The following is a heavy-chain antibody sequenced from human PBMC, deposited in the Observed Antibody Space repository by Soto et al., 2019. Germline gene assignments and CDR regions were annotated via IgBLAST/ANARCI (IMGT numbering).Heavy chain of an antibody. D-gene: IGHD6-13*01. Sequence: SETLSLTCTVSGGSISSYYWSWIRQPPGKGLEWIGYIYYSGSTNYNPSLKSRVTISVDTSKNQFSLKLSSVTAADTAVYYCARFIAAAGTDDAFDIWGQGTMVTVS. J-gene: IGHJ3*02. CDR1: GGSISSYY. V-gene: IGHV4-59*08. CDR3: ARFIAAAGTDDAFDI. CDR2: IYYSGST.